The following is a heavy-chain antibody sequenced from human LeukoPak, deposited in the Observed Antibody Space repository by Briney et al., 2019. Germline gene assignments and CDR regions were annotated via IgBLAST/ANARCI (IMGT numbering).Heavy chain of an antibody. V-gene: IGHV3-48*01. CDR2: ISSSSSTI. Sequence: GGSLRLSCAASGFTFSSYSMNWVRQAPGKGLEWVSYISSSSSTIYYADSVKGRFTISRDNAKNSLYLQMNSLRAEDTAVYYCAKAGVYSYGAFDIWGQGTMVTVSS. CDR3: AKAGVYSYGAFDI. J-gene: IGHJ3*02. D-gene: IGHD5-18*01. CDR1: GFTFSSYS.